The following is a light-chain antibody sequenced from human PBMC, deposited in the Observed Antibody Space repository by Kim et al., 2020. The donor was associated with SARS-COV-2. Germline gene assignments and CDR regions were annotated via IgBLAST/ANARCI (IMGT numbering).Light chain of an antibody. CDR1: SSNIGSNT. CDR2: SNN. J-gene: IGLJ1*01. V-gene: IGLV1-44*01. CDR3: AAWDDSLNGKV. Sequence: QSVLTQPPSASGTPGQRVTISCSGSSSNIGSNTVNWYQQLPGTAPQLLIYSNNQRPSGVPDRLSGSKSGTSASLAISGLQSEDEADYYCAAWDDSLNGKVFGTGTKVTVL.